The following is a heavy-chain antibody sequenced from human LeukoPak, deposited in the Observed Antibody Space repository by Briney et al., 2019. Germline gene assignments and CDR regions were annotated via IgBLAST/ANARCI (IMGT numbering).Heavy chain of an antibody. V-gene: IGHV1-69*13. D-gene: IGHD6-13*01. CDR3: ARGRLYSSSWYGGLDYYYGMDV. CDR1: GGTFSSYA. CDR2: IIPIFGTA. Sequence: ASVEVSCKASGGTFSSYAISWVRQAPGQGLEWMGGIIPIFGTANYAQKFQGRVTITADESTSTAYMELSSLRSEDTAVYYCARGRLYSSSWYGGLDYYYGMDVWGKGTTVTVSS. J-gene: IGHJ6*04.